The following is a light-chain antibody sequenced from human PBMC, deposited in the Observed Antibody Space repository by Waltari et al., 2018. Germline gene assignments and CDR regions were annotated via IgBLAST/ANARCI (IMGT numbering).Light chain of an antibody. Sequence: SYELTQPPSVSVSPGPTASITCSADKLGDKYACWYQQKPGQSPVLVIYQDSKRPSGIPERFSGSNSGNTATLTISGTQAMDEADYYCQAWDSSLVVFGGGTKLTVL. CDR2: QDS. CDR3: QAWDSSLVV. CDR1: KLGDKY. J-gene: IGLJ2*01. V-gene: IGLV3-1*01.